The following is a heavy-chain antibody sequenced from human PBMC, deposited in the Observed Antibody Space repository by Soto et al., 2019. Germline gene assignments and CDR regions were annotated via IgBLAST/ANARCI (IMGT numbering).Heavy chain of an antibody. CDR3: ARRNYGEEGYFFDF. V-gene: IGHV4-4*09. J-gene: IGHJ4*02. CDR1: GGSITGYY. D-gene: IGHD4-17*01. CDR2: IYDSGTT. Sequence: SETLSLTCTVSGGSITGYYWSWIRLPPGKGLEWIGYIYDSGTTTYNAALKSRVSISAETSKNQFSLNLRSVTAADTAIYYCARRNYGEEGYFFDFWGQGVLVTVSS.